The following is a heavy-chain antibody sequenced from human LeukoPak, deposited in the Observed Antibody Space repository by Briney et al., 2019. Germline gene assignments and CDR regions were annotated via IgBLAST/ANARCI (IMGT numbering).Heavy chain of an antibody. Sequence: GGSLRLSCAASGFSFNTYAMSWVRQAPGKGLEWVSAISNTGGSTYYADSVKGRFTISRDKSKNTLSLQMNSLRAEDTAVYYCARDFTPEWFDIHWGQGTLVTVS. J-gene: IGHJ4*02. D-gene: IGHD3-3*01. CDR2: ISNTGGST. CDR3: ARDFTPEWFDIH. V-gene: IGHV3-23*01. CDR1: GFSFNTYA.